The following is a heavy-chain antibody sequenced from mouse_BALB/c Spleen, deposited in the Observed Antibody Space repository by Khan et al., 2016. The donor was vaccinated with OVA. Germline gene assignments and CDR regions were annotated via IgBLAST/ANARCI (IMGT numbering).Heavy chain of an antibody. V-gene: IGHV1S136*01. CDR2: INPYNAGT. D-gene: IGHD4-1*01. J-gene: IGHJ3*01. Sequence: IQLVQSGPELVEPGASVKMSCKTSGYTFTNYVMHWVKQKPGQGLEWIAYINPYNAGTRYNEKFKGKATLTSDISSTTAYMELSSLTSEDSAVYYCAREASSWDCSFPYWGQGTLVTVSA. CDR3: AREASSWDCSFPY. CDR1: GYTFTNYV.